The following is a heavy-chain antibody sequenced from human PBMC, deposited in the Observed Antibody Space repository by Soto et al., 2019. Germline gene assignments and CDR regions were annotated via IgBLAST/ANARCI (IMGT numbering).Heavy chain of an antibody. CDR3: AKDRDYPRDQFHY. D-gene: IGHD2-2*01. CDR2: ISGSGGST. Sequence: GGSLRLSCAVSGFSFSSYAMSWVRQAPGKGLEWVAAISGSGGSTYYADSVRGRFTISRDNSKNTVFLHMDSLRAEDTAVYYCAKDRDYPRDQFHYWGQGTLVTVSS. V-gene: IGHV3-23*01. CDR1: GFSFSSYA. J-gene: IGHJ4*02.